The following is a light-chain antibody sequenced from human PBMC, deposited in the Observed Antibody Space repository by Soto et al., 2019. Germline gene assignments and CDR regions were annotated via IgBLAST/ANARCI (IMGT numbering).Light chain of an antibody. CDR2: GAS. Sequence: EIILTQSPDTLSLSPGERATLSCRASQTVSSNYLAWCQQRPGQAPRLLIYGASTRAAGIPDRSSGSGSGTDFTLTITRLEPEDSAVYYCQQYGSSPPLTFGGGTKVDIK. V-gene: IGKV3-20*01. CDR3: QQYGSSPPLT. CDR1: QTVSSNY. J-gene: IGKJ4*01.